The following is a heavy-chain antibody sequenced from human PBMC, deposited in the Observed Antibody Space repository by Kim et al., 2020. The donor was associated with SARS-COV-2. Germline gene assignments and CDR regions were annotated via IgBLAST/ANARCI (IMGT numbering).Heavy chain of an antibody. J-gene: IGHJ5*02. D-gene: IGHD4-17*01. CDR3: ARERSYGDYGP. V-gene: IGHV4-59*12. CDR1: GGSISSYY. CDR2: IYYSGST. Sequence: SETLSLTCTVSGGSISSYYWSWIRQPPGKGLEWIGYIYYSGSTNYNPSLKSRVTISVDTSKNQFSLKLSSGTAADTAVYYCARERSYGDYGPWGQGTLVTVSS.